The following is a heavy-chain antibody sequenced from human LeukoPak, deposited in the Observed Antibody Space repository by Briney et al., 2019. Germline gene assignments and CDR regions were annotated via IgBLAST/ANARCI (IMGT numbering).Heavy chain of an antibody. Sequence: GGSLRLSCAASGFTFSSYAMSWVRQASGKGLEWVSAISSTGSSTYYADSVKGRFTISRDNSKNTLYLQMNSLRAEDTAVYYCSTDHRTIYGVVFPDYWGQGTLVTVSS. D-gene: IGHD3-3*01. CDR3: STDHRTIYGVVFPDY. CDR1: GFTFSSYA. J-gene: IGHJ4*02. V-gene: IGHV3-23*01. CDR2: ISSTGSST.